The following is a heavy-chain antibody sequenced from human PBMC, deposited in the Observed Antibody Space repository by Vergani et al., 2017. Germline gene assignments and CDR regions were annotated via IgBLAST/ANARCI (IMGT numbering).Heavy chain of an antibody. CDR1: GFTFSSYA. Sequence: EVQLLESGGGLVQPGGSLRLSCAASGFTFSSYAMSWVRQAPGKGLEWVSGISGSGGSTYYADSVKGRFTISRDNSKNTLSLQMNSLRAEDTAVYYCAKRGTAMYSYMDVWGKGTTVTVSS. D-gene: IGHD5-18*01. V-gene: IGHV3-23*01. J-gene: IGHJ6*03. CDR2: ISGSGGST. CDR3: AKRGTAMYSYMDV.